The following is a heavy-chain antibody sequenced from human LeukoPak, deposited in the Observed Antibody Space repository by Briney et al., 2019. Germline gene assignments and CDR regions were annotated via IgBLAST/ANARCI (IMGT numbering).Heavy chain of an antibody. J-gene: IGHJ6*02. D-gene: IGHD3-22*01. V-gene: IGHV5-51*01. CDR2: IYPGDSDT. CDR1: GYSFTSYW. CDR3: ARHYELTRIGAYDSSGSLWLDV. Sequence: GESLKISCKGSGYSFTSYWIGWVRQMPGKGLEWMGIIYPGDSDTRYSPSFQGQVTISADKSISTAYLQWSSLKASDTAMYYCARHYELTRIGAYDSSGSLWLDVRGQGTTVTVSS.